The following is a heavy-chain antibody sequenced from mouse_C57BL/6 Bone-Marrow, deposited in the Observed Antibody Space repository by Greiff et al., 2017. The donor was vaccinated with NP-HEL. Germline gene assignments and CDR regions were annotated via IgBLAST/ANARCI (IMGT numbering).Heavy chain of an antibody. J-gene: IGHJ2*01. CDR2: SRNKANDYTT. V-gene: IGHV7-1*01. D-gene: IGHD4-1*01. CDR3: ARELTGTGGFDY. Sequence: EVKVVESGGGLVQSGRSLRLSCATSGFTFSDFYMEWVRQAPGKGLEWIAASRNKANDYTTEYSASVKGRFIVSRDTSQSILYLQMNALRAEDTAIYYCARELTGTGGFDYWGQGTTLTVSS. CDR1: GFTFSDFY.